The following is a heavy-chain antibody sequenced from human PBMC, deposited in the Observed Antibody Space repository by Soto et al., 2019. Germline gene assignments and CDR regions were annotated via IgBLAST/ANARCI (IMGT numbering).Heavy chain of an antibody. D-gene: IGHD2-15*01. CDR2: IYPGDSDT. CDR3: AILGYCSGGSCYNYWYFDL. J-gene: IGHJ2*01. CDR1: GYSFTSYW. Sequence: EVQLVPSGAEVKKPGESLKISCKGSGYSFTSYWIGWVRQMPGKGLEWMGIIYPGDSDTRYSPSFQGQVTISADKSISTAYLQWSSLKASDTAMYYCAILGYCSGGSCYNYWYFDLWGRGTLVTVSS. V-gene: IGHV5-51*03.